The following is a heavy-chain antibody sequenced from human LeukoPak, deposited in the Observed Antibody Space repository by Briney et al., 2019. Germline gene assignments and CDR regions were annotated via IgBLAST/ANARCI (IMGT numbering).Heavy chain of an antibody. J-gene: IGHJ1*01. CDR2: IYYSGST. Sequence: PSQTLSLTCTVSGGSISSGDYYWSWIRQPPGKGLEWIGYIYYSGSTYCNPSLKSRVTISVDTSKNQFSLKLSSVTAADTAVYYCARGQYNWNDGGYFQHWGQGTLVTVSS. V-gene: IGHV4-30-4*01. CDR1: GGSISSGDYY. D-gene: IGHD1-20*01. CDR3: ARGQYNWNDGGYFQH.